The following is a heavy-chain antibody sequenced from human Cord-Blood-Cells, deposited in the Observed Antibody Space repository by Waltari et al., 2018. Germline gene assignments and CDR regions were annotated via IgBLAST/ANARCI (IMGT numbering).Heavy chain of an antibody. V-gene: IGHV4-59*11. CDR3: ARDPLSGNSFDY. CDR1: GGSISSHY. J-gene: IGHJ4*02. D-gene: IGHD6-13*01. Sequence: QVQLQESGPGLVKPSETLSLTCTVSGGSISSHYWSWIRQPPGKGLEWIGCIYDSGSTNYSPSLKSRVTISVDTSKNQFSLKLSSVTAADTAVYYCARDPLSGNSFDYWGQGTLVTVSS. CDR2: IYDSGST.